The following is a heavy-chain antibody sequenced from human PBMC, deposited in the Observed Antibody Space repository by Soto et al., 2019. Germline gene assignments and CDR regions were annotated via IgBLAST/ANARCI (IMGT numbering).Heavy chain of an antibody. CDR2: ISYDGSNK. CDR3: ARDKSPYSSGWHNRHFDY. CDR1: GFTFSSYA. J-gene: IGHJ4*02. D-gene: IGHD6-19*01. Sequence: QVQLVESGGGVVQPGRSLRLSCAASGFTFSSYAMHWVRQAPGKGLEWVAVISYDGSNKYYADSVKGRLTISRENSKNTXXLQMNSLRAEDTAVYYCARDKSPYSSGWHNRHFDYWGQGTLVTVSS. V-gene: IGHV3-30-3*01.